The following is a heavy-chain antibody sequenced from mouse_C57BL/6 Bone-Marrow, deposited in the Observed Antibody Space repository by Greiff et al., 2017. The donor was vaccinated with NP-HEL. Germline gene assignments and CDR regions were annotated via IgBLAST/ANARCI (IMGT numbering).Heavy chain of an antibody. V-gene: IGHV10-1*01. CDR3: VRGNRYYFDY. Sequence: EVMLVESGGGLVQPKGSLKLSCAASGFSFNTYAMNWVRQAPGKGLEWVARIRSKSNNYATYYADSVKDRFTISRDDSESMLYLQMNNLKTEDTAMYYCVRGNRYYFDYWGQGTTLTVSS. J-gene: IGHJ2*01. CDR2: IRSKSNNYAT. D-gene: IGHD2-1*01. CDR1: GFSFNTYA.